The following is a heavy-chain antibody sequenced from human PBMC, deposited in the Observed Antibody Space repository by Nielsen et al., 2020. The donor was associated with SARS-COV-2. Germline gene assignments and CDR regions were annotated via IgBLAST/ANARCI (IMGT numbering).Heavy chain of an antibody. V-gene: IGHV3-30*04. CDR3: ARGTLMTTVTTLKYYYYYGMDV. J-gene: IGHJ6*02. CDR1: GFTFSSYA. D-gene: IGHD4-17*01. Sequence: GGSLRLSCAASGFTFSSYAMHWVRQAPGKGLEWVAVISYDGSNRYYADSVKGRFTISRDNSKNTLYLQMNSLRAEDTAVYYCARGTLMTTVTTLKYYYYYGMDVWGQGTTVTVSS. CDR2: ISYDGSNR.